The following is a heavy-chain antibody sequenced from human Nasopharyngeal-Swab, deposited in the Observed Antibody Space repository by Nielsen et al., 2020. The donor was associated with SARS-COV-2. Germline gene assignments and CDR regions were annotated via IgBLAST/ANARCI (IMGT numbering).Heavy chain of an antibody. CDR2: TYYRSKWYN. D-gene: IGHD4-17*01. CDR1: GDRVYSSSAA. V-gene: IGHV6-1*01. Sequence: SQTLSLTCAILGDRVYSSSAAWNWTRQSPSRGLEWLGRTYYRSKWYNDYAVSVKGRITINPDTSKNQLSLHLNSVTPEDTAVYYCARARGAYGDYYYYYYTDVWGKGTTVTVSS. CDR3: ARARGAYGDYYYYYYTDV. J-gene: IGHJ6*03.